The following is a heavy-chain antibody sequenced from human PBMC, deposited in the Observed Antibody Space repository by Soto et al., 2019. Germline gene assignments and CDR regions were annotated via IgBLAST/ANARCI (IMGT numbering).Heavy chain of an antibody. V-gene: IGHV3-74*01. J-gene: IGHJ6*02. Sequence: PGGSLRLSCAASGLTFSSNWIHWVRQAPGKGLVWVSHISSDGSSTNYADSVKGRFTISRDNAKNTLYLQMTSLRAEDTAVYYCARHGMDVWGQGTTVTVSS. CDR3: ARHGMDV. CDR2: ISSDGSST. CDR1: GLTFSSNW.